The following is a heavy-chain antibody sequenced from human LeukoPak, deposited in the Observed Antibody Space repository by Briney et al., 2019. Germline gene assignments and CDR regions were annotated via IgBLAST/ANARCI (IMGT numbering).Heavy chain of an antibody. J-gene: IGHJ3*02. CDR1: GGTFSIYA. CDR2: IIPIFGTA. D-gene: IGHD4-17*01. V-gene: IGHV1-69*01. Sequence: SVTVSCTASGGTFSIYAISWVRQAPGQGLEWMGGIIPIFGTANYAQKFQGRVTITADESTSTAYMELSSLRSEDTAVYYCASLPTTVTTSGAFDIWGQGTMDTVSS. CDR3: ASLPTTVTTSGAFDI.